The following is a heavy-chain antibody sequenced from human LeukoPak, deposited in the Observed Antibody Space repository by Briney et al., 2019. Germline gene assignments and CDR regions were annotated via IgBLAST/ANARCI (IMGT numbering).Heavy chain of an antibody. CDR1: GGSISSYY. CDR3: ARGRSRYCSSTSCLRGMDV. V-gene: IGHV4-59*12. J-gene: IGHJ6*02. Sequence: SETLSLTCTVSGGSISSYYWSWIRQPPGKGLEWIGYIYYSGSTNYNPSLKSRVTISVDTSKNQFSLKLSSVTAADTAVYYCARGRSRYCSSTSCLRGMDVWGQGTTVTVSS. CDR2: IYYSGST. D-gene: IGHD2-2*01.